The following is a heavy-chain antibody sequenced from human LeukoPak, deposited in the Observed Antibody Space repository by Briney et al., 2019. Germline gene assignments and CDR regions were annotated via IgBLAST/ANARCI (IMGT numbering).Heavy chain of an antibody. CDR1: GFTFSNYA. D-gene: IGHD4-17*01. CDR2: IGGSGDNT. V-gene: IGHV3-23*01. J-gene: IGHJ4*02. CDR3: AKWGLYGTFYFDY. Sequence: PGGSLRLSCAASGFTFSNYAMSWVRQAPGKGLEWVSTIGGSGDNTYYADSVKGRFTISRDNSKNTLYLQMNSLRAEDTAVYYCAKWGLYGTFYFDYWGQGTLVTVSS.